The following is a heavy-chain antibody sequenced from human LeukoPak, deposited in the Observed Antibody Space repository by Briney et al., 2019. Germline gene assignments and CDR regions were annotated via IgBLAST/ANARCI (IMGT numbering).Heavy chain of an antibody. CDR3: ARGVVPAAMSWFDP. Sequence: GGSLRLSCAASGFTFSSYNMNWGRQAPGKGLEWVSYISSSSSTIYYADSVKGRFTISRDNAKNSLYLQMNSLRDEDTAVYYCARGVVPAAMSWFDPWGQGTLVTVSS. D-gene: IGHD2-2*01. CDR1: GFTFSSYN. J-gene: IGHJ5*02. V-gene: IGHV3-48*02. CDR2: ISSSSSTI.